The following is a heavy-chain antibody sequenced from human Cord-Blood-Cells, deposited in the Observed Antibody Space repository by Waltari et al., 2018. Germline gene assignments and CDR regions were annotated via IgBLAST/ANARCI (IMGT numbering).Heavy chain of an antibody. CDR1: CYTFTSYG. Sequence: QVPLVQSGAEVKKPGASVKVSCKASCYTFTSYGIIWVRQAPGHGLEWMGWISAYNGNTNYAQKLQGRVTMTTDTSTSTAYMELRSLRSDDTAVYYCARGGCSSTSCYTLNWFDPWGQGTLVTVSS. D-gene: IGHD2-2*02. V-gene: IGHV1-18*01. CDR2: ISAYNGNT. CDR3: ARGGCSSTSCYTLNWFDP. J-gene: IGHJ5*02.